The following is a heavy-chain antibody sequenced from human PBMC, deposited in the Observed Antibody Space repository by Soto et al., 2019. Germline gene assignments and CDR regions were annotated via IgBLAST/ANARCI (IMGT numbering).Heavy chain of an antibody. D-gene: IGHD3-10*01. CDR1: GGTFSSYA. Sequence: QVQLVQSGAEVKKPGSSVKVSCKASGGTFSSYAISWVRQAPGQGLEWMGGIIPIFGTANYAQKFQGRVTITADESTSTAYRELSSLRSEDTAVDYCAREIGAFGERSNWFDPWGQGTLVTVSS. J-gene: IGHJ5*02. CDR3: AREIGAFGERSNWFDP. V-gene: IGHV1-69*01. CDR2: IIPIFGTA.